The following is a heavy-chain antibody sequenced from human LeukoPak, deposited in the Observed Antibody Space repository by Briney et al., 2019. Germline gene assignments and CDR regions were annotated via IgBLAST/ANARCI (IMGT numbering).Heavy chain of an antibody. CDR1: GYSISSGYY. CDR2: IYHSGST. V-gene: IGHV4-38-2*01. D-gene: IGHD2-2*01. CDR3: ARGDLPTIVVVPAAIGY. J-gene: IGHJ4*02. Sequence: PSETLSLTCAVSGYSISSGYYWGWIRQPPGKGLEWIGSIYHSGSTYYNPSLKSRVTISVDTSKNQFSLKLSSVTAADTAAYYCARGDLPTIVVVPAAIGYWGQGTLVTVSS.